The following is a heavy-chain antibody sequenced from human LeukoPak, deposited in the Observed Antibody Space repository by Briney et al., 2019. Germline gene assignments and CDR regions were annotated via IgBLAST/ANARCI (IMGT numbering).Heavy chain of an antibody. V-gene: IGHV3-23*01. Sequence: GGFLRLSCAASGFTFSSYAMSWVRQAPGKGLEWVSAISGSGGSTYYADSVKGRFTISRDNSKNTLYLQMNSLRAEDTAVYYCAATRGTHEWFKPLYFDYWGQGTLVTVSS. CDR2: ISGSGGST. CDR3: AATRGTHEWFKPLYFDY. CDR1: GFTFSSYA. D-gene: IGHD3-3*01. J-gene: IGHJ4*02.